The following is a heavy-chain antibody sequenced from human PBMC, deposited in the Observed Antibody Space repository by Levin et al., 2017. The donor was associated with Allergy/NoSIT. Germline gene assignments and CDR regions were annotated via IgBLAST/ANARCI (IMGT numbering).Heavy chain of an antibody. CDR3: ARHGVGSGGDTGDY. CDR2: THPGTSET. Sequence: PGGSLRLSCKTSGYSFTNYWIGWVCQTPGQGLEWMGVTHPGTSETRYGPSFHVHVPISVDKSVTTAYLQWSGLKASESAIDYCARHGVGSGGDTGDYWGQGTLVTVSS. CDR1: GYSFTNYW. V-gene: IGHV5-51*01. J-gene: IGHJ4*02. D-gene: IGHD5-18*01.